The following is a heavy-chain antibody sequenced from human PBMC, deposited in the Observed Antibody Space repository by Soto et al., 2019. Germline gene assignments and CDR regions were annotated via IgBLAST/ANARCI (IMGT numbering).Heavy chain of an antibody. J-gene: IGHJ6*02. CDR2: ISGSGGIT. Sequence: PGGSLRLSCVASGFTFSSCAMGWVRQAPGKGLDWVSVISGSGGITSSADSVKGRFTISRENYKKILYLQMNSLRAEDTAVYYCAKGITDTGGHCYYSMHXWGQGTAVTVS. V-gene: IGHV3-23*01. CDR3: AKGITDTGGHCYYSMHX. D-gene: IGHD3-16*01. CDR1: GFTFSSCA.